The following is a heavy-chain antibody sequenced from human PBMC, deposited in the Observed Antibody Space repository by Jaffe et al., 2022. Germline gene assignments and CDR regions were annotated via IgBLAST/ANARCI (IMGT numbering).Heavy chain of an antibody. CDR1: SVSITNYY. D-gene: IGHD6-19*01. CDR2: ISYTGGA. J-gene: IGHJ4*02. Sequence: QVQLQESGPGLVKPSETLSLTCTVSSVSITNYYWSWIRQPPGKGLEWIGYISYTGGASYNPSLESRVTMSVDTSKNRFSLNLTSATATDAAVYYCAMSTGYYLDYWGQGTLVTVSS. CDR3: AMSTGYYLDY. V-gene: IGHV4-59*01.